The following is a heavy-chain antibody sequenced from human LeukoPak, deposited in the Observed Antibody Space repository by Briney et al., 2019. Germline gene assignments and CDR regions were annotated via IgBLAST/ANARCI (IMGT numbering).Heavy chain of an antibody. D-gene: IGHD5-12*01. V-gene: IGHV1-8*01. Sequence: ASVTVSCKASGYTFTSYDINWVRQATGQGLEWMGWMNPNSGNTDYAQKFQGRVTMTRNTSISTAYMELSSLRSEDTAVYYCARGTRSGGYELGYWGQGTLVTVSS. J-gene: IGHJ4*02. CDR2: MNPNSGNT. CDR3: ARGTRSGGYELGY. CDR1: GYTFTSYD.